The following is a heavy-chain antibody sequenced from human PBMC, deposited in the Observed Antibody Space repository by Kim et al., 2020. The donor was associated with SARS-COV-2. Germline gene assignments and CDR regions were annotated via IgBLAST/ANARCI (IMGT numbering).Heavy chain of an antibody. CDR2: ISGSGGYT. CDR3: AKVREQLVSGFEI. J-gene: IGHJ3*02. CDR1: GFTFSSYA. V-gene: IGHV3-23*01. Sequence: GGSLRLSCAASGFTFSSYAMSWVRQAPGKGLEWVSAISGSGGYTYYADSVKGRFTISRDNSKNTLYLQMNSLRAEDTAVYYCAKVREQLVSGFEIWGHGTMVTVSS. D-gene: IGHD6-13*01.